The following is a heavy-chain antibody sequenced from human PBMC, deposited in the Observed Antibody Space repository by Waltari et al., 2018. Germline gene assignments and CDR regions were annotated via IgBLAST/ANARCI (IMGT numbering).Heavy chain of an antibody. CDR2: ISYDGSNK. CDR1: GFTFSSYA. CDR3: ARDDSSSWHDAFDI. V-gene: IGHV3-30-3*01. J-gene: IGHJ3*02. D-gene: IGHD6-13*01. Sequence: QVQLVESGGGVVQPGRSLRLSCAASGFTFSSYAMHWVRQAPGKGLEWVAVISYDGSNKYYADSVKGRFTISRDNSKNTLYLQMNSLRAEDTAVYYCARDDSSSWHDAFDIWGQGTMVTVSS.